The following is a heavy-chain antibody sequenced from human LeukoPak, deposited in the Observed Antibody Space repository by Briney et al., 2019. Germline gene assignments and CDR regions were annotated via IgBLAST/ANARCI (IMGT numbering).Heavy chain of an antibody. Sequence: PGGSLRRSCAASGFTVSSNYMSWVRQAPGKGLEWVSVIYSGVPTYYADSVKGRFTISRDNSKNTLYLQMNSLRAEDTAVYYCARDRGPTRVFDIWGQGTMVTVS. CDR3: ARDRGPTRVFDI. CDR1: GFTVSSNY. J-gene: IGHJ3*02. D-gene: IGHD5-24*01. V-gene: IGHV3-53*01. CDR2: IYSGVPT.